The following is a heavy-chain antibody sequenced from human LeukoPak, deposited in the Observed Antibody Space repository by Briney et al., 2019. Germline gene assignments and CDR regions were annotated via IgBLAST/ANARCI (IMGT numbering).Heavy chain of an antibody. J-gene: IGHJ3*02. V-gene: IGHV3-15*01. D-gene: IGHD3-3*01. Sequence: PGGSLRLSCAASGFTFSNAWMSWVRQAPGKGLEWVGRIKSKTDGGTTDYAAPVKGGFTISRDDSKNTLYLQMNSLKTEDTAVYYCTTGAPGITIFGVANDAFDIWGQGTMVTVSS. CDR2: IKSKTDGGTT. CDR1: GFTFSNAW. CDR3: TTGAPGITIFGVANDAFDI.